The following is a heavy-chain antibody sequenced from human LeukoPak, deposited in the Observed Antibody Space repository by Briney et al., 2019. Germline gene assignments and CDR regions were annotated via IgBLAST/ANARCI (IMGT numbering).Heavy chain of an antibody. CDR1: GFTFSSYG. D-gene: IGHD3-10*01. Sequence: PGGSLRLSCAASGFTFSSYGMHWVRQAPGKGLEWVAVIWYDGSNKYYADPVKGRFTISRDNSKNTLYLQMNSLRAEDTAVYYCARGYSYGSGSYYCDYWGQGTLVTVSS. J-gene: IGHJ4*02. CDR2: IWYDGSNK. V-gene: IGHV3-33*01. CDR3: ARGYSYGSGSYYCDY.